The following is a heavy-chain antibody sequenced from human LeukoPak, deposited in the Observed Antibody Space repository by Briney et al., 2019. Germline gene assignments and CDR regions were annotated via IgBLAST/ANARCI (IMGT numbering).Heavy chain of an antibody. CDR2: IKEDESEK. CDR3: ARVTSGSSYRPFDY. CDR1: GFTFSNYW. Sequence: PGGSLRLSCAASGFTFSNYWMSWVRQAPGNGPEGVANIKEDESEKNYVDSEKGRFTISRDSAKNSLYLQMNSLRAEDTAVYYCARVTSGSSYRPFDYWGQGTLVTVSS. D-gene: IGHD3-10*01. J-gene: IGHJ4*02. V-gene: IGHV3-7*01.